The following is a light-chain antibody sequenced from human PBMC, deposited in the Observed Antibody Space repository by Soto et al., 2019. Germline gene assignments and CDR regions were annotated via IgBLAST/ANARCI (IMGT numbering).Light chain of an antibody. CDR3: QHYGNSLWT. V-gene: IGKV3-20*01. CDR1: QSVSSSY. J-gene: IGKJ1*01. CDR2: DAS. Sequence: EIVLTQSPGTLSLTPGERATLSCRASQSVSSSYLAWYQQKPGQAPRPLIYDASSRATDIPDRFSGSGSGTDFTLTISRLEPEDFAIYYCQHYGNSLWTFGQGTKVDI.